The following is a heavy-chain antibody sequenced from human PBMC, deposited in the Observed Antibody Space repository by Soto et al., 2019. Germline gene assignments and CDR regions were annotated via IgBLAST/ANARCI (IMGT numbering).Heavy chain of an antibody. J-gene: IGHJ6*03. CDR3: ARAAIVVVPAAMPRPSYYMDV. D-gene: IGHD2-2*01. CDR1: GFTVSSNY. Sequence: GGSLRLSCAASGFTVSSNYMSWVRQAPGKGLEWVSVIYSGGSTYYADSVKGRFTIPRHNSKNTLYLQMNSMRAEDTAVYYCARAAIVVVPAAMPRPSYYMDVWGKGTTVTVSS. V-gene: IGHV3-53*04. CDR2: IYSGGST.